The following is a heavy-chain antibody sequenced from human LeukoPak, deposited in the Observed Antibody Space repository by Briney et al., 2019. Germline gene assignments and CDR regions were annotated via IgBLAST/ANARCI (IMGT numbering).Heavy chain of an antibody. CDR3: ARDLVTVTKGFDI. D-gene: IGHD4-17*01. Sequence: SETLSLTCAVSDDSFSSHYWTWIRQPPGKGLEWIGYISYIGSTNYNPSLKSRVTISIDTSKNHFSLKLSSVTAADTAVYYCARDLVTVTKGFDIWGQGTMVSVSS. CDR2: ISYIGST. J-gene: IGHJ3*02. CDR1: DDSFSSHY. V-gene: IGHV4-59*11.